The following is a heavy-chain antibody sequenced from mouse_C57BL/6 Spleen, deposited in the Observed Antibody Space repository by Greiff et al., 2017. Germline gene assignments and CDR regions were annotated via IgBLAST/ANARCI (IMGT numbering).Heavy chain of an antibody. D-gene: IGHD1-1*01. CDR2: IDPNSGGT. J-gene: IGHJ1*03. Sequence: QVQLQQPGAELVKPGASVKLSCKASGYTFTSYWMHWVKQRPGRGLEWIGRIDPNSGGTKYNEKFKSKATLTVDKPSSTAYMKLSSLTSEDSAVYYCARDTTVVALYWYFDVWGTGTTVTVSS. CDR3: ARDTTVVALYWYFDV. V-gene: IGHV1-72*01. CDR1: GYTFTSYW.